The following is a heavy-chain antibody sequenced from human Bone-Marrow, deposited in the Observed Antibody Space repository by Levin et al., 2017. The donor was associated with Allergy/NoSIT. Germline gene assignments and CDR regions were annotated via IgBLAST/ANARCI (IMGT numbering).Heavy chain of an antibody. J-gene: IGHJ4*02. V-gene: IGHV3-74*01. CDR2: INSDGSTT. CDR3: AVMGTGKRVY. D-gene: IGHD3/OR15-3a*01. Sequence: GESLKISCAASGFGFRNYWMHWVRQAPGKGLVWVSRINSDGSTTDYADSVNGRFTISRDNARNTLFLQISSLRAEDTATFYCAVMGTGKRVYWGQGTLVTVSS. CDR1: GFGFRNYW.